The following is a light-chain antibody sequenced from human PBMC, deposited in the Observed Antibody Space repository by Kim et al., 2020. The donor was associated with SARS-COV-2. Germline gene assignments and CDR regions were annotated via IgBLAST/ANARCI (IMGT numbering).Light chain of an antibody. V-gene: IGKV1-33*01. J-gene: IGKJ4*01. Sequence: SVGDRVTITCQASQDISNDLNWYQQKPGKAPKLLIYDASNLETGVPSRFSGSGSGTDFTFTISSLQPEDIATYYCQQYDNLSALTFGGGTKVDIK. CDR2: DAS. CDR1: QDISND. CDR3: QQYDNLSALT.